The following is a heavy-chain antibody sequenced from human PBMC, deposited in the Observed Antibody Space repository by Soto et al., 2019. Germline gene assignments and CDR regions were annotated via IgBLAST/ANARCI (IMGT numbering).Heavy chain of an antibody. J-gene: IGHJ6*02. D-gene: IGHD2-8*01. Sequence: ASVKVSCKASGYTFTSYAMHWVRQAPGQRLEWMGWINAGNGNTKYSQKFQGRVTITRDTSASTAYMELSSLRSEDTAVYYCARGALGYCTNGVCYTGRDYYGMDVWGQGTTVTVSS. CDR3: ARGALGYCTNGVCYTGRDYYGMDV. CDR2: INAGNGNT. CDR1: GYTFTSYA. V-gene: IGHV1-3*01.